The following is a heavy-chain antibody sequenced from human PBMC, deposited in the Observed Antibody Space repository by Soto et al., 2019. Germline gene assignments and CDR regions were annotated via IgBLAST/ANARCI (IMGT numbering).Heavy chain of an antibody. CDR1: GFTFSTYW. CDR2: INQDGSEK. Sequence: EVQLVESGGGLVQPGGSLRLSCAASGFTFSTYWMSWVRQAPGKGLEWVANINQDGSEKYYVDSVKGRITISRDNAKNPLYLQMTSLRADDTALYYCARARGWNIVIIPAASDYWGQGTLVTVSS. CDR3: ARARGWNIVIIPAASDY. V-gene: IGHV3-7*01. D-gene: IGHD2-2*01. J-gene: IGHJ4*02.